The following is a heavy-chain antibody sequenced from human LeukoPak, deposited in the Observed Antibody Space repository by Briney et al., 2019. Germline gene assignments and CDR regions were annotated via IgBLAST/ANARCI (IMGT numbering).Heavy chain of an antibody. CDR2: ISWNSGSI. CDR3: AKDLYYYDSSGFID. Sequence: GGSLRLSCAASGFTFDDYAMHWVRQAPGKGLEWVSGISWNSGSIGYADSVKGRFTISRDNAKNSLYLQMNSLRAEDTALYYCAKDLYYYDSSGFIDWGQGTLVTVSS. D-gene: IGHD3-22*01. V-gene: IGHV3-9*01. CDR1: GFTFDDYA. J-gene: IGHJ4*02.